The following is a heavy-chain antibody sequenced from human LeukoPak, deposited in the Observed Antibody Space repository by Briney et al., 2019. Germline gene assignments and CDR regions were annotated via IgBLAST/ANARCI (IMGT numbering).Heavy chain of an antibody. Sequence: GGSLRLSCAASGFPFGTYNMNWVRQAPGKGLEWVAVVSDDGNKKFDADFVKGRFTISRDNSKNTLYLQMNSLRGEDTAVYYCARGQLLLEGYFYYMDVWGEGTTVAVSS. CDR1: GFPFGTYN. CDR2: VSDDGNKK. CDR3: ARGQLLLEGYFYYMDV. J-gene: IGHJ6*03. D-gene: IGHD2-2*01. V-gene: IGHV3-30-3*01.